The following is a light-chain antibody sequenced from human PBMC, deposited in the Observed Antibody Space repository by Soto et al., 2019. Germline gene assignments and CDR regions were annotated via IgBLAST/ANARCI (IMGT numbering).Light chain of an antibody. CDR1: SSDVGAYNY. V-gene: IGLV2-14*01. J-gene: IGLJ1*01. CDR2: EVS. Sequence: QSALTQPASVSGSPGQSITISCTGTSSDVGAYNYVAWYQQHPGRAPKLMIYEVSSRPSGVSNRFSGSKSDNTASLTISGLQAEDEADYYCISYTTRRVYVFGTGTKVIVL. CDR3: ISYTTRRVYV.